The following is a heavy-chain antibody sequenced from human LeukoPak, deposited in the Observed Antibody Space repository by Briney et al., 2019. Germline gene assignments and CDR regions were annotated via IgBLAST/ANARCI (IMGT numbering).Heavy chain of an antibody. CDR1: GGSFSGYY. V-gene: IGHV4-34*01. CDR2: INHSGST. Sequence: PSETLSLICAVYGGSFSGYYWSWIRQPPGKGLEWIGEINHSGSTNYNPSLKSRVTMSVDTSKNQFSLKLSSVTAADTAVYYCARERTAAAAGAYYYYYYYMDVWGKGTTVTISS. J-gene: IGHJ6*03. CDR3: ARERTAAAAGAYYYYYYYMDV. D-gene: IGHD6-13*01.